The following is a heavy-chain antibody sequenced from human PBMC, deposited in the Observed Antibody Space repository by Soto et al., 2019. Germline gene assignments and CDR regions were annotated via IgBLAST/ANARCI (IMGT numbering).Heavy chain of an antibody. V-gene: IGHV1-69*06. CDR1: GGTFSSYA. CDR3: ARGDYYDSSGYYYSAGKNDY. CDR2: IIPIFGTA. D-gene: IGHD3-22*01. J-gene: IGHJ4*02. Sequence: ASVKVSCKASGGTFSSYAISWVRQAPGQGLEWMGGIIPIFGTANYAQKFQGRVTITADKSTSTAYMELCSLRSEDTAVYYCARGDYYDSSGYYYSAGKNDYWGQGTLVTVSS.